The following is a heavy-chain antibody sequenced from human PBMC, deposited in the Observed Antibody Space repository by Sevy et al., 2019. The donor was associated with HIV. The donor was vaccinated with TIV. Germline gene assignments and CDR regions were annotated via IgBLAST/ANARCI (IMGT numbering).Heavy chain of an antibody. CDR3: GGGISVAGMYYYYGMDV. D-gene: IGHD6-19*01. CDR1: GGTFSSYA. J-gene: IGHJ6*02. V-gene: IGHV1-69*13. Sequence: ASVKVSCKASGGTFSSYAISWVRQAPGQGLEWMGGIIPIFGTANYAQKFQGRVTITADESTRQAYMELSSLRSEDTAVYYCGGGISVAGMYYYYGMDVWGQGTTVTVSS. CDR2: IIPIFGTA.